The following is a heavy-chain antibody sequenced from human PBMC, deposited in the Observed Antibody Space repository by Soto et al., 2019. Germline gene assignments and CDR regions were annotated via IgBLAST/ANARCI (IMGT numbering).Heavy chain of an antibody. CDR3: ARHLTMARGVINDLARVDI. V-gene: IGHV5-51*01. J-gene: IGHJ3*02. CDR1: GYSFTSYW. Sequence: GESLKISCKGSGYSFTSYWIGWVRQMPGKGLEWMGIIYPGDSDTRYSPSFQGQVTISADKSISTAYLQWSSLKASDTAMYYCARHLTMARGVINDLARVDIWGQGTMVTVSS. CDR2: IYPGDSDT. D-gene: IGHD3-10*01.